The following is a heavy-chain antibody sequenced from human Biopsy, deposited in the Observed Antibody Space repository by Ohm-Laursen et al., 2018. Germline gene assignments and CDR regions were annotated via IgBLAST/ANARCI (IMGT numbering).Heavy chain of an antibody. CDR1: GGSISNNNYY. V-gene: IGHV4-39*01. D-gene: IGHD3-22*01. Sequence: GTLSLTCPVSGGSISNNNYYWGWIRQPPGKGLEWIGSIFYRGSTHYKPSLKSRVNISVNTSKNQFSLKLNSVTAADTAVYYCARDYDTSGYYYVSWGQGTLVTVSS. CDR2: IFYRGST. CDR3: ARDYDTSGYYYVS. J-gene: IGHJ5*02.